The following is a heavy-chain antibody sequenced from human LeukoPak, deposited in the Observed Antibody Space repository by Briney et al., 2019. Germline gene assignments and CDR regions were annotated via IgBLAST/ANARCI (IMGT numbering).Heavy chain of an antibody. Sequence: GGSLRLSGSASGFTFSTSAMHWVRQAPGKGLEYVSAISSNGGSTYYADSVKGRFTISRDNAKNSLYLQMNSLRAEDTAVYYCARVGTGEGSWGQGTLVTVSS. CDR3: ARVGTGEGS. V-gene: IGHV3-64*04. CDR2: ISSNGGST. D-gene: IGHD1-7*01. CDR1: GFTFSTSA. J-gene: IGHJ5*02.